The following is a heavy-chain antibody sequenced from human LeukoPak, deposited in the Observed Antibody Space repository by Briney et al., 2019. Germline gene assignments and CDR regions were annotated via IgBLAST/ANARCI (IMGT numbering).Heavy chain of an antibody. CDR2: ISGSGGST. CDR1: GFTFSSYA. CDR3: AKAPGGDYRWYLDY. V-gene: IGHV3-23*01. D-gene: IGHD4-17*01. Sequence: GGSLRLSCAASGFTFSSYAMSWVRQAPGKGLEWVSAISGSGGSTYYADSVKGRFTISRDNSKNTLYLQMISLRAQDTAVYYCAKAPGGDYRWYLDYWGQGTLVTVSS. J-gene: IGHJ4*02.